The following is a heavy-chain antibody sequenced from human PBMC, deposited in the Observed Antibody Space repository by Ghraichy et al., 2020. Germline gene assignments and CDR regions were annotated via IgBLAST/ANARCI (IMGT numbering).Heavy chain of an antibody. CDR2: IYYSGST. CDR1: GGSISSSSYY. Sequence: SETLSLTCTVSGGSISSSSYYWGWIRQPPGKGLEWIGSIYYSGSTYYNPSLKSRVTISVDTSKNQFSLKLSSVTAADTAVYYCARQRGEDIVLMVYAAYFDYWGQGTLVTVSS. D-gene: IGHD2-8*01. J-gene: IGHJ4*02. CDR3: ARQRGEDIVLMVYAAYFDY. V-gene: IGHV4-39*01.